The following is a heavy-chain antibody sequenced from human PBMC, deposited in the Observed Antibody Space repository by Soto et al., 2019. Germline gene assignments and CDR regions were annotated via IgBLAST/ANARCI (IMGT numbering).Heavy chain of an antibody. D-gene: IGHD3-22*01. J-gene: IGHJ4*02. V-gene: IGHV3-23*01. Sequence: PGGSLRLACAASGFTFSSYALSWVRQAPGKGLEWVSAISGSGGSTYYADSVKGRFTISRDNSKNTLYLQMNSLRAEDTAVYYCAKDNRYYYDSSGYPDYWGQGTLVTVSS. CDR2: ISGSGGST. CDR1: GFTFSSYA. CDR3: AKDNRYYYDSSGYPDY.